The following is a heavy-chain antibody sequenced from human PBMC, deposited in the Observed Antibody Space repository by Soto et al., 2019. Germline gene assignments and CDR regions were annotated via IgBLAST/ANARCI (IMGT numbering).Heavy chain of an antibody. D-gene: IGHD3-10*01. J-gene: IGHJ4*02. Sequence: GGSLRLSCAASGFTFSSYWMHWVRQAPGKGLVWVSRINSDGSSTSYADSVKGRFTISRDNAKNTLYLQMNSLRAEDTAVYYCASSDLWFGELPDYWGQGTLVTVSS. CDR1: GFTFSSYW. CDR2: INSDGSST. V-gene: IGHV3-74*01. CDR3: ASSDLWFGELPDY.